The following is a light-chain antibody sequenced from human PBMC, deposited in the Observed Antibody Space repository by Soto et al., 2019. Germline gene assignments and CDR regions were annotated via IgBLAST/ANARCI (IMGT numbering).Light chain of an antibody. V-gene: IGKV1-39*01. Sequence: DIQMTQSPTTLSASIGDRVTITCRASESIRTWLAWYQQRPGKAPKLLIYAASSLQSGVPSRFSGSGSGTDFTLTISSLQPEDFVTYYCQQTYSTPITFGQGTRLRL. CDR1: ESIRTW. CDR2: AAS. CDR3: QQTYSTPIT. J-gene: IGKJ5*01.